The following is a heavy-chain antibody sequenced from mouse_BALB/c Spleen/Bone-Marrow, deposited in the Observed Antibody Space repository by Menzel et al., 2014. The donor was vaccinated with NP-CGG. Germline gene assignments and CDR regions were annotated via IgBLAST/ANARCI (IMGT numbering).Heavy chain of an antibody. CDR1: GFTFSDYY. CDR3: ARRGRYYAMDY. Sequence: VESGGGLVQPGGSLKLSCATSGFTFSDYYMYWVRQTPEKRLEWVAYISNGGGSTYYPDTVKGRFTISRDNAKXTLYLQMSRLKSEDTAMYYCARRGRYYAMDYWGQGTSVTVSS. J-gene: IGHJ4*01. CDR2: ISNGGGST. V-gene: IGHV5-12*02.